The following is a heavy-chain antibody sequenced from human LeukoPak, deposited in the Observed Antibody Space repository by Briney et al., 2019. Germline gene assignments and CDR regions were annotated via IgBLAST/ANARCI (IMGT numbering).Heavy chain of an antibody. J-gene: IGHJ4*02. CDR1: RFTFSSYC. Sequence: GGSLRLSCAASRFTFSSYCMHWVRQAPGKGLVWVSRINTDGSSTSYADSVKGRSTISRDNAKNTLYLQMNSLRAEDTAVYYCARAKGIFDPFDYWGQGALVTVSS. V-gene: IGHV3-74*01. CDR2: INTDGSST. D-gene: IGHD3-3*01. CDR3: ARAKGIFDPFDY.